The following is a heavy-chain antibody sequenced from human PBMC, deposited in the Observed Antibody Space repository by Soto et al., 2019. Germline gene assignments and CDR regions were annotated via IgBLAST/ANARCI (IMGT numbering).Heavy chain of an antibody. V-gene: IGHV4-34*01. CDR1: GGSFSGYY. Sequence: QVQLQQWGAGLLKPSETLSLTCAVYGGSFSGYYWSWIRQPPGKGLEWIGEINHSGSTNYNPSLKSRVTISVDPSKNQFSLKMSSVTAADTAVYYCARGLTGGSDAVVVPAAGYYMDVWGKGTTVTVSS. CDR3: ARGLTGGSDAVVVPAAGYYMDV. CDR2: INHSGST. D-gene: IGHD2-2*01. J-gene: IGHJ6*03.